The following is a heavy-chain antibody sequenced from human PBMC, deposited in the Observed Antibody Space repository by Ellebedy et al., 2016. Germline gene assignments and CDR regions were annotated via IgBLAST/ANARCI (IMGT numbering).Heavy chain of an antibody. D-gene: IGHD2-21*01. CDR2: IKQDGSEK. CDR1: GFTFSSYW. J-gene: IGHJ4*02. V-gene: IGHV3-7*01. CDR3: ARDNGDCGGDCFEYYFDY. Sequence: GGSLRLSXAASGFTFSSYWMSWVRQAPGKGLEWVANIKQDGSEKYYVDSVKGRFTISRDNAKNSLYLQMNSLRAEDTAVYYCARDNGDCGGDCFEYYFDYWGQGTLVTVSS.